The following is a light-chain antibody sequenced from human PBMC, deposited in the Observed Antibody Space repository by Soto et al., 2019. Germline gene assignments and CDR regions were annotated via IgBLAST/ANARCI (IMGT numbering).Light chain of an antibody. CDR2: LNSDGSH. J-gene: IGLJ3*02. CDR1: SGHSIYA. Sequence: QLVLTQSPSASASLGASVKLTCTLSSGHSIYAIAWHQQQPEKGPRYLMKLNSDGSHSKGDGIPDRFSGSSSGAERYLTMPCRQAGVVLYYCCQSWGAGPWVFGG. CDR3: QSWGAGPWV. V-gene: IGLV4-69*01.